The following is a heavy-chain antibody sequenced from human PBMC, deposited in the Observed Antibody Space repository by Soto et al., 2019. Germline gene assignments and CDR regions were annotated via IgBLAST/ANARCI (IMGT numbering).Heavy chain of an antibody. J-gene: IGHJ3*02. V-gene: IGHV3-11*06. D-gene: IGHD3-16*02. CDR3: ERYRWAFEAFDI. CDR1: EFTFSDYY. CDR2: ISPSSSYT. Sequence: GGSLRLSCVASEFTFSDYYMSWIRQAPGKGLEWLSNISPSSSYTNYADSVKGRLTISRDNAKNSLYLQMSSLRAEETAVYFCERYRWAFEAFDIWGQGTMVTVSS.